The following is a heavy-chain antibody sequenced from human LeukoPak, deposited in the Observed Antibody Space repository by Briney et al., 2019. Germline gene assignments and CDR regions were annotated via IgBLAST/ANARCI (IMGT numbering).Heavy chain of an antibody. V-gene: IGHV4-34*01. Sequence: SETLSLTCAVYGGSFTDYYWSWIRHLPGKGMEWIGEIHHRAGANYNPSLWGRVTISADTSKNQFSLHLTSVTAADTATFYCARGPVRDDGLTGISYYFGLDVWGHGTTVTVFS. D-gene: IGHD2-21*02. CDR3: ARGPVRDDGLTGISYYFGLDV. J-gene: IGHJ6*02. CDR1: GGSFTDYY. CDR2: IHHRAGA.